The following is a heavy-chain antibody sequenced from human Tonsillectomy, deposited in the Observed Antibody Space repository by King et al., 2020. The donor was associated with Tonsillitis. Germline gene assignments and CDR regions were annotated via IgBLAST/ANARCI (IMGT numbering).Heavy chain of an antibody. J-gene: IGHJ3*02. CDR2: IYYSGST. Sequence: LQLQESGPGLVKPSETLSLTCTVSGGSISSSSYYWGWIRQPPGKGLEWIGSIYYSGSTYYNPSLKSRVSISVDTSKNQFSLKLSSVTAADTAVYYCARHSDSSGWLGAFDIWGQGTMVTVSS. V-gene: IGHV4-39*01. CDR3: ARHSDSSGWLGAFDI. D-gene: IGHD6-19*01. CDR1: GGSISSSSYY.